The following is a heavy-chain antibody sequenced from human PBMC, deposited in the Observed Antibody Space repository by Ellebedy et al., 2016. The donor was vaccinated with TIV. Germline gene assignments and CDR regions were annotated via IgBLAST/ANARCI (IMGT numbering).Heavy chain of an antibody. Sequence: AASVKVSCKASGGTFSSYAISWVRQAPGQGLEWMGRIIPILGIANYAQKFQGRVTITADKSTSTAYMEPSSLRSEDTAVYYCARGISAAKDYTDAFYIWGQGTMVTVSS. D-gene: IGHD2-15*01. J-gene: IGHJ3*02. CDR3: ARGISAAKDYTDAFYI. CDR1: GGTFSSYA. CDR2: IIPILGIA. V-gene: IGHV1-69*04.